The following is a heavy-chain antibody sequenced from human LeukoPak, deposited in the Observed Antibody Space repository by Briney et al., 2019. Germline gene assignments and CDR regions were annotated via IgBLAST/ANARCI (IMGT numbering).Heavy chain of an antibody. CDR1: GFAFSSYA. V-gene: IGHV3-23*01. CDR2: ITTGGGSK. Sequence: GGSLRLSCVASGFAFSSYAMRWIRQAPGKGLEYVSSITTGGGSKYYADSVRGRFTISRDNSKNTLYLQMDSLRVEDTAVYYCARVADYSNSAHADYWGQGTLVTVSS. D-gene: IGHD4-11*01. CDR3: ARVADYSNSAHADY. J-gene: IGHJ4*02.